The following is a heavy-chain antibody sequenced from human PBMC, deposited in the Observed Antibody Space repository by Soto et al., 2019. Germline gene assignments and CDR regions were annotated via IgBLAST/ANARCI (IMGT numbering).Heavy chain of an antibody. J-gene: IGHJ6*01. CDR3: AKDGAWELLPDYGMDG. CDR2: LSFDGITK. CDR1: GFSFSSFG. Sequence: PGGSVRLSCAASGFSFSSFGMHWVRQAPGKGLEWVACLSFDGITKHYADSVKGRFTISRDNSKNTMYLQMNSLRPEDTSIYYCAKDGAWELLPDYGMDGWGPGSKVTVSS. V-gene: IGHV3-30*18. D-gene: IGHD1-26*01.